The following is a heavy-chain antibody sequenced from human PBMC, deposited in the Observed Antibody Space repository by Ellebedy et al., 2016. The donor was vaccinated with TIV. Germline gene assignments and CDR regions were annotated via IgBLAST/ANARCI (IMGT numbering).Heavy chain of an antibody. J-gene: IGHJ4*02. CDR3: TRDGREWSRDY. D-gene: IGHD3-3*01. Sequence: GGSLRLXCAASGFIFSVTGMTWIRQAPGKGLEWVATIVSSGRETYYADPLKGRFTISRDNAMNLVYLQMNSLSVEDTAVYYCTRDGREWSRDYWGQGTLVTVSS. CDR2: IVSSGRET. V-gene: IGHV3-21*06. CDR1: GFIFSVTG.